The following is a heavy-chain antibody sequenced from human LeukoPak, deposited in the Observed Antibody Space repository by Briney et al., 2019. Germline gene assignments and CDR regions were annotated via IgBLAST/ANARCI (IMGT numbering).Heavy chain of an antibody. D-gene: IGHD4-17*01. V-gene: IGHV4-59*01. Sequence: SETLSHTCTVSGGSISSYYWSWIRQPPGKGLEWIGYIYYSGSTNYNPSLKSRVTISVDTSKNQFSLKLSSVTAADTAVYYCARATYGDYVNFDYWGQGTLVTVSS. J-gene: IGHJ4*02. CDR3: ARATYGDYVNFDY. CDR1: GGSISSYY. CDR2: IYYSGST.